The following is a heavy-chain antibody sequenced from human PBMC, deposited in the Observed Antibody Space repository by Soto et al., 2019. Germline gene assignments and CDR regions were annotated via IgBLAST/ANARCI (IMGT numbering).Heavy chain of an antibody. CDR3: AREEYYYDSRGWFDP. D-gene: IGHD3-22*01. CDR2: ISAYNGNT. CDR1: GYTFTSYG. J-gene: IGHJ5*02. V-gene: IGHV1-18*01. Sequence: GASVKVSCAASGYTFTSYGISWVRQAPGQGLEWMGWISAYNGNTNYAQKLQGRVTMTTDTSTSTAYMELRSLRSDDTAVYYCAREEYYYDSRGWFDPWGQGTLVTVSS.